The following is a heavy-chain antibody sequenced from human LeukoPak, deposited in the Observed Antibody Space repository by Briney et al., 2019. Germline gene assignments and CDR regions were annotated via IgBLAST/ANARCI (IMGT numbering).Heavy chain of an antibody. CDR1: GFTFSTYA. V-gene: IGHV3-23*01. CDR3: AKDPVIGAPHVFDI. J-gene: IGHJ3*02. CDR2: ISGGVSITT. Sequence: GGSLGLSCAASGFTFSTYAMSWVRQAPGKGLEWVSPISGGVSITTYYADSVKGRFTISRDNSMNTLHLQMNSLRDDDTAIYYCAKDPVIGAPHVFDIWGQGTMVTVSS.